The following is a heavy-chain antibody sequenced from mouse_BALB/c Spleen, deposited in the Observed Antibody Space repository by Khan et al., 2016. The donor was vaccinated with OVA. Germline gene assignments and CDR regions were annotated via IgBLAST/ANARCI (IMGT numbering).Heavy chain of an antibody. CDR1: GYSITSGYA. Sequence: EVELVESGPGLVKPSQSLSLTCTVTGYSITSGYAWNWIRQFPGNKLEWMGYISYSGVTSYTPSLKSRISITRDTSKNQFFLQLKSVTTEDTATYYCARGNYYGYYFDYWGQGTTLTVSS. CDR2: ISYSGVT. J-gene: IGHJ2*01. D-gene: IGHD1-1*01. V-gene: IGHV3-2*02. CDR3: ARGNYYGYYFDY.